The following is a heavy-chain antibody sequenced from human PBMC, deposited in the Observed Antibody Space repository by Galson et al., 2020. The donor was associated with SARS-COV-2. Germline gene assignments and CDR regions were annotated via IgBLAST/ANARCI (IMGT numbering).Heavy chain of an antibody. V-gene: IGHV4-59*01. CDR2: IYYSGST. D-gene: IGHD2-2*01. CDR3: ARVQGYCSSTSCYAPRYYYYMDV. Sequence: SQTLSLTCTVSGGSISSYYWSWIRQPPGKGLEWIGYIYYSGSTNYNPSLKSRVTISVDTSKNQFSLKLSSVTAADTAVYYCARVQGYCSSTSCYAPRYYYYMDVWGKGTTVTVSS. CDR1: GGSISSYY. J-gene: IGHJ6*03.